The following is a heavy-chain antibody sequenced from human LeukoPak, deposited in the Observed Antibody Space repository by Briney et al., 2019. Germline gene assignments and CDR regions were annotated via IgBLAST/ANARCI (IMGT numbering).Heavy chain of an antibody. Sequence: GASVKVSCKVSGYTLTELSMYWVRQAPGKGLEWMGGFDPDDGETIYAQKFQGRLTMTEDTSTYTAYMELSSLESEDTAMYYCSTETSRCFDWSLSYWGQGTLVTVSS. CDR1: GYTLTELS. D-gene: IGHD3-9*01. CDR3: STETSRCFDWSLSY. V-gene: IGHV1-24*01. CDR2: FDPDDGET. J-gene: IGHJ4*02.